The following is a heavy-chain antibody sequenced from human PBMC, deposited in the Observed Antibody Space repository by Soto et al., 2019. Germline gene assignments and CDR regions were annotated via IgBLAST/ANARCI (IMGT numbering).Heavy chain of an antibody. V-gene: IGHV4-59*01. J-gene: IGHJ4*02. D-gene: IGHD6-13*01. CDR3: ARDIEPPGLFFDY. CDR1: GGSISSYY. CDR2: IYNSGNT. Sequence: SETLSLTCTVSGGSISSYYWNWIRQPPGKGLEWIGYIYNSGNTNYNPSLRSRVTISVDTSKNQFSLKLTSVTAADTAVYYCARDIEPPGLFFDYWGQGTLVTVSS.